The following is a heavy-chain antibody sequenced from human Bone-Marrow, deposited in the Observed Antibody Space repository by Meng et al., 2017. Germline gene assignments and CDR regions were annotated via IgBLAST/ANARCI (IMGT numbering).Heavy chain of an antibody. V-gene: IGHV4-34*01. Sequence: QVQLQQRGAGPLKPSETWFLTCAVYGGTSSDYYWSWIRQTPGKGLEWIGEINHSGGTKYTPSLESRVTISIDTSKNQFSLKLSSVTAADTAIYYCARQGDTAMATFEYWGQGTLVTVSS. CDR1: GGTSSDYY. CDR2: INHSGGT. D-gene: IGHD5-18*01. CDR3: ARQGDTAMATFEY. J-gene: IGHJ4*02.